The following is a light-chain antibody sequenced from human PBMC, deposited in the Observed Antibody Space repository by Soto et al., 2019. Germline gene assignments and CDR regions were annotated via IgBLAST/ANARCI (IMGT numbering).Light chain of an antibody. CDR2: DVS. Sequence: QSVLTKTASVSGYPGQSTTISCTGTSIDVGGYNYVSCYQQHPGKAPRLMIYDVSDRPSGISNRFSGSKSSNTASLTISGLQADDEPDDCCSSYTFSCNDYVFGTRTKVTVL. V-gene: IGLV2-14*03. CDR3: SSYTFSCNDYV. J-gene: IGLJ1*01. CDR1: SIDVGGYNY.